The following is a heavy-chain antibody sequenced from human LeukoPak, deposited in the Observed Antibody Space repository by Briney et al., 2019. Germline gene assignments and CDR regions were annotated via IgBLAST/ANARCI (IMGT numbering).Heavy chain of an antibody. J-gene: IGHJ4*02. Sequence: SQTLSLTCTVSGGSISSGTYYWYWIRQPAGKGLEWIGRIYTSGITNYNPSLKSRVTISVDTSKNQFSLKLTSVTASDTAVYYCARLSYYGSRSRAFDYWGQGTLVTVSS. CDR3: ARLSYYGSRSRAFDY. V-gene: IGHV4-61*02. CDR2: IYTSGIT. D-gene: IGHD3-10*01. CDR1: GGSISSGTYY.